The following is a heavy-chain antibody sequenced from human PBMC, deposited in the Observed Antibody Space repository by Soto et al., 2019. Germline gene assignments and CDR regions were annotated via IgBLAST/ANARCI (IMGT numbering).Heavy chain of an antibody. CDR2: ISDDGKNK. D-gene: IGHD3-10*01. CDR3: VGGHYFGDY. Sequence: QVQLAESGGGVVQPGRSLTLSCVASGFSFRSYGMQWVRQAPGKGLEWVSLISDDGKNKYYRDSVKGRFTVSRDNSKNTRYLQLNSLRAEDTAVYYCVGGHYFGDYWGQGSLVTVSS. V-gene: IGHV3-30*03. J-gene: IGHJ4*02. CDR1: GFSFRSYG.